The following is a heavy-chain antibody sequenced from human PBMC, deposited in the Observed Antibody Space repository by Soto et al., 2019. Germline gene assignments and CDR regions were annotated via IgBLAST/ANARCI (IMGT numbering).Heavy chain of an antibody. CDR2: INPNSGGT. D-gene: IGHD1-26*01. CDR1: GYTFTGYY. V-gene: IGHV1-2*04. Sequence: ASVKVSCKASGYTFTGYYMHWVRQAPGQGLEWMGWINPNSGGTNYAQKFQGWVTMTRDTSISTAYMELSRLRSDDTAVYYCARDQAGGSYSFDYWAQGTQVTVSS. CDR3: ARDQAGGSYSFDY. J-gene: IGHJ4*02.